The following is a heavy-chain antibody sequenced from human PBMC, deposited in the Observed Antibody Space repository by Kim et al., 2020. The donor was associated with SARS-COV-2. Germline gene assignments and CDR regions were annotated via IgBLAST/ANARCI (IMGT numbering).Heavy chain of an antibody. D-gene: IGHD6-13*01. CDR3: ARGQGVAAAGKRSGYFDY. CDR1: GGSFSGYY. V-gene: IGHV4-34*01. J-gene: IGHJ4*01. Sequence: SETLSLTCAVYGGSFSGYYWSWIRQPPGKGLEWIGEINHSGSTNYNPSLKSRVTISVDTSKNQFSLKLSSVTAADTAVYYCARGQGVAAAGKRSGYFDY. CDR2: INHSGST.